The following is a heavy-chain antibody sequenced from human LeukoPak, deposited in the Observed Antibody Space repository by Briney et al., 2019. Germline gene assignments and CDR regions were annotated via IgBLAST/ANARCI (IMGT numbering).Heavy chain of an antibody. J-gene: IGHJ6*02. V-gene: IGHV1-69*13. CDR1: GGTFSSYA. D-gene: IGHD1-26*01. CDR2: IIPIFGTA. CDR3: ARVPGEWELLWYGMDV. Sequence: ASVKVSCKASGGTFSSYAISWVRQAPGQGLEWMGGIIPIFGTANYAQKFQGRVTITADESTSTAYMELSSLRSEDTAVYYCARVPGEWELLWYGMDVWGQGTTVTVSS.